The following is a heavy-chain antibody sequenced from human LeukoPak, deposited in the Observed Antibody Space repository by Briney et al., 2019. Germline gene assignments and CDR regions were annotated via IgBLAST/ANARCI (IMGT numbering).Heavy chain of an antibody. CDR3: ARNPLGNCSSASCLRYWYFDL. V-gene: IGHV4-4*07. D-gene: IGHD2-2*01. CDR2: FSTSGST. CDR1: GMSISRYY. Sequence: PSETLSLTCTVSGMSISRYYWSWIRQPAGKGLEWIGRFSTSGSTNYNPSLKSRVTMSVDTSKNQFSLKVNSVTAADTAVYYCARNPLGNCSSASCLRYWYFDLWGRGTRVTVSS. J-gene: IGHJ2*01.